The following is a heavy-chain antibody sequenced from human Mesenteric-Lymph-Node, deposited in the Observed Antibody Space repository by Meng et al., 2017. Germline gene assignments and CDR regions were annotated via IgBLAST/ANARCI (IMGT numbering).Heavy chain of an antibody. CDR2: MDYRGST. Sequence: VQLPESGPGLVKPFQTLSLTCTVSCDSISSGEYFWSWIRQTPEKGMEWFEYMDYRGSTFYNTSLKSRVTISVDTSKNQFSLKLSSVTAADTAVYFCARGELLWDYWGQGTLVTVSS. D-gene: IGHD2-2*01. J-gene: IGHJ4*02. CDR3: ARGELLWDY. V-gene: IGHV4-30-4*01. CDR1: CDSISSGEYF.